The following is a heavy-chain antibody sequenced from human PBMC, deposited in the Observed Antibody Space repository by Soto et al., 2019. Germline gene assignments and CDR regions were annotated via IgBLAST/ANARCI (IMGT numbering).Heavy chain of an antibody. CDR2: IYYSGTT. V-gene: IGHV4-31*03. CDR3: PSGHCFSSSCSYLDL. D-gene: IGHD2-2*01. Sequence: QVQLQESGPGLVKPSQTLSLTCTVSGGSIDGDGSYWSWIRQSPGEGLEWLGYIYYSGTTYYNPSPKGRVSISLDTSKNQFSLKLSSVTAADSAIYYCPSGHCFSSSCSYLDLWGRRTLVTVSS. J-gene: IGHJ2*01. CDR1: GGSIDGDGSY.